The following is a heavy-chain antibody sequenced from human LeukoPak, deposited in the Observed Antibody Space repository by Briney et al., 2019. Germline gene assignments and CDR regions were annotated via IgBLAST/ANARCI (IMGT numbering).Heavy chain of an antibody. Sequence: ASVKVSCKASGYTFTTYNINWVRQAPGQGLEWMGWISGYNGNTNYAQKLQGRVTMTTDTSTSTAYMELRSLKSDDTAVYYCASLKNYYDSSGYLVTDAFDIWGQGTMVTISS. CDR2: ISGYNGNT. D-gene: IGHD3-22*01. CDR1: GYTFTTYN. J-gene: IGHJ3*02. V-gene: IGHV1-18*01. CDR3: ASLKNYYDSSGYLVTDAFDI.